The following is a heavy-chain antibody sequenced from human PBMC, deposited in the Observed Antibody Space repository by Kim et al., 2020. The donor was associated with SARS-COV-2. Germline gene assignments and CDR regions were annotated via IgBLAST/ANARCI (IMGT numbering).Heavy chain of an antibody. Sequence: GGSLRLSCAASGFTFGDYAMHWVRQAPGKGLEWVSGISWNSGSIGYADSVKGRFTISRDNAKNSLYLQMNSLRAEDTALYYCAKDIAARPGFSYYYYGMDVWGQGTTVTVSS. CDR1: GFTFGDYA. J-gene: IGHJ6*02. CDR3: AKDIAARPGFSYYYYGMDV. D-gene: IGHD6-6*01. CDR2: ISWNSGSI. V-gene: IGHV3-9*01.